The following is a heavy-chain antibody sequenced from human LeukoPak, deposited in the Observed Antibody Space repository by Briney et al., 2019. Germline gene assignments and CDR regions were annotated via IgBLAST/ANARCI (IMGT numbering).Heavy chain of an antibody. CDR2: ISSSDNTI. J-gene: IGHJ4*02. V-gene: IGHV3-11*04. CDR1: GFTFSDYY. CDR3: AREPAYHDIGNFDY. D-gene: IGHD3-22*01. Sequence: GGSLRLSCAASGFTFSDYYMSWLRQAPGKGREWVSSISSSDNTIYYTDSVKGRFAISRDNAKNSLYLQMNSLRAEDTAVYYCAREPAYHDIGNFDYWGQGTLVTVSS.